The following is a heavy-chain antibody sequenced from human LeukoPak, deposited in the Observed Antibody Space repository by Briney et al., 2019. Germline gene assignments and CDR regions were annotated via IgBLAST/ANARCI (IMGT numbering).Heavy chain of an antibody. CDR2: INPNSGGT. Sequence: ASVKVSCKASGYTFTGYYMHWVRQAPGQGLEWMGRINPNSGGTNYAQKFQGRVTMTRDTSISTAYMELSRLRSDDTAVYYCARELLRFLEWPFYYYYCGMDVWGQGTTVAVSS. CDR3: ARELLRFLEWPFYYYYCGMDV. CDR1: GYTFTGYY. J-gene: IGHJ6*02. D-gene: IGHD3-3*01. V-gene: IGHV1-2*06.